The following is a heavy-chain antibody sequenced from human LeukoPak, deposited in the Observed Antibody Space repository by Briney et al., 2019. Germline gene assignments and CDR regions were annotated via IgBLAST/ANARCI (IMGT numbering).Heavy chain of an antibody. D-gene: IGHD6-19*01. CDR2: IYYSGST. CDR1: GGSISSYY. Sequence: PSETLSLTCTVSGGSISSYYWSWIRQPPGKGLEWIGYIYYSGSTNYNPSLKSRVTISVDTSKNQFSLKPSSVTAADTAVYYCARGQAVAGKPDDYWGQGTLVTVSS. V-gene: IGHV4-59*01. CDR3: ARGQAVAGKPDDY. J-gene: IGHJ4*02.